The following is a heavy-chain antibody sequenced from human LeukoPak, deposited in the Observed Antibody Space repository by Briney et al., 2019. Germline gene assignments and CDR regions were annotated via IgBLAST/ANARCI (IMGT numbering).Heavy chain of an antibody. J-gene: IGHJ6*03. CDR3: ARDRLDSGYDWSVVSRYYYYYYMDV. Sequence: GGSLRLSCAASGFTFSTYTMNWVRQAPGKGLEWVSSISSRSSYIYYADSVKGRFTISRDNAKNSLYLQMNSLRAEDTAVYYCARDRLDSGYDWSVVSRYYYYYYMDVWGKGTTVTISS. D-gene: IGHD5-12*01. V-gene: IGHV3-21*01. CDR1: GFTFSTYT. CDR2: ISSRSSYI.